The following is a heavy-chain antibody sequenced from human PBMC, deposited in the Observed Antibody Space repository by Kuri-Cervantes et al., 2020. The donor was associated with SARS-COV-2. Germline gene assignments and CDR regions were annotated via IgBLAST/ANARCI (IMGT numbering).Heavy chain of an antibody. Sequence: GGSLRLSCKDSGNSFTSYWIDWMRQMPGKGLEWMGIIYPGDSDTRYSPSFQGQVTISADKSISTAYLQWSSLKASDTAMYYCARCQLTGTYYFDYWGQGTLVTVSS. D-gene: IGHD1-20*01. V-gene: IGHV5-51*01. CDR3: ARCQLTGTYYFDY. CDR2: IYPGDSDT. CDR1: GNSFTSYW. J-gene: IGHJ4*02.